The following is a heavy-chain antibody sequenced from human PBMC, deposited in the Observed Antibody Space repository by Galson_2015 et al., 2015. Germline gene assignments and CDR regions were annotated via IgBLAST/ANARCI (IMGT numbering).Heavy chain of an antibody. Sequence: SLRLSCAASGFTFSRYWMGWVRQAPGKGLEWVAHIKLDGSEKYYVDSVKGRFTISRDDAKNFLLLQMDSLRAEDTAIYYCVRGRAFSYAYADYWGQGTLVTVSS. CDR2: IKLDGSEK. J-gene: IGHJ4*02. CDR3: VRGRAFSYAYADY. CDR1: GFTFSRYW. V-gene: IGHV3-7*01. D-gene: IGHD5-18*01.